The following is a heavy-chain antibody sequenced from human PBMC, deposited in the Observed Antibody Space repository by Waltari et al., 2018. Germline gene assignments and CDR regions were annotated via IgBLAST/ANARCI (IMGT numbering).Heavy chain of an antibody. CDR3: AKDQGYAGKDGDLRH. Sequence: EVQLVESGGGLVQPGGSLKLSCGVSGFRFAKYAMSWVRQAPGKGVELVSGISGAGENSYYADSVKGRFTISRDNSKNILFLQMNSLRAEDTAVYYCAKDQGYAGKDGDLRHWGQGSLVSVSS. CDR1: GFRFAKYA. V-gene: IGHV3-23*04. J-gene: IGHJ1*01. D-gene: IGHD2-2*01. CDR2: ISGAGENS.